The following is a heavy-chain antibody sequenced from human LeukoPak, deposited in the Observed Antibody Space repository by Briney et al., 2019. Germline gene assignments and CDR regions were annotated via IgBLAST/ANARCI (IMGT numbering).Heavy chain of an antibody. CDR2: INHGGST. CDR3: ARQDFWSGYGREPYWYFDL. CDR1: GGSFTGYY. D-gene: IGHD3-3*01. J-gene: IGHJ2*01. Sequence: SETLSLTCAVSGGSFTGYYWSWIRQPPGKGLEWMGEINHGGSTNYNPSLKSRVTISVDTSKTQLSLKLSPVTAADTAVYYCARQDFWSGYGREPYWYFDLWGRGTLVTVSS. V-gene: IGHV4-34*01.